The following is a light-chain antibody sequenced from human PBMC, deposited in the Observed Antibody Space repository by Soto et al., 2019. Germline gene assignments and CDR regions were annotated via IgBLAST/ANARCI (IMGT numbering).Light chain of an antibody. J-gene: IGLJ1*01. CDR2: NKN. Sequence: QSVLTQPPSASGTPGQRVIISCSGSSSHIRSNTVNWYQQLPGTAPKHLIYNKNQRPSGVPNRLSSSKSGTSDSLAISGLQSEDEADYYCAAWDDSLNGRYVFGTGTKVTVL. V-gene: IGLV1-44*01. CDR1: SSHIRSNT. CDR3: AAWDDSLNGRYV.